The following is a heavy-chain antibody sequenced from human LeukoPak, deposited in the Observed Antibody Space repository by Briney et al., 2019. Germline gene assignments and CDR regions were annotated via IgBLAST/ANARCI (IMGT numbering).Heavy chain of an antibody. Sequence: SETLSLTCTVSGDSFSSSSYYWGWIRQPPGKGLEWIGSIYYSGSSYYSLSPKSRVTMSVDTSKNQFSLKLSSVTAADTAVYYCAGLDLGFHYYDSSGYYGWFDPWGQGTLVTVSS. CDR1: GDSFSSSSYY. D-gene: IGHD3-22*01. CDR3: AGLDLGFHYYDSSGYYGWFDP. J-gene: IGHJ5*02. CDR2: IYYSGSS. V-gene: IGHV4-39*01.